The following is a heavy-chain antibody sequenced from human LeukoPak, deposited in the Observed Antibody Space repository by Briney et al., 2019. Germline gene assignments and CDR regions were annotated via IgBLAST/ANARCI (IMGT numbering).Heavy chain of an antibody. V-gene: IGHV3-21*01. CDR1: GFTFSSYS. D-gene: IGHD2-15*01. CDR3: ARDPNGGSYLSN. CDR2: ISSSSSYI. J-gene: IGHJ4*02. Sequence: PGGSLRLSXAASGFTFSSYSMNWVRQAPGKGLEWVSSISSSSSYIYYADSVKGRFTISRDNAKNSLYLQMNSLRAEDTAVYYCARDPNGGSYLSNWGPGTLVTVSS.